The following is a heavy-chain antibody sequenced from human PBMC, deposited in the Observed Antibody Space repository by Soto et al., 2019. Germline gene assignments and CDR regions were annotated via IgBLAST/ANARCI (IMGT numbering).Heavy chain of an antibody. J-gene: IGHJ4*02. D-gene: IGHD3-10*01. CDR1: GGIFSTYA. CDR3: ARDRDDYDSGNYYNRIDF. V-gene: IGHV1-69*01. Sequence: QVQLVQSGAEVKKPGSSVKVSCKASGGIFSTYAISWLRQAPGQGLEWMGGIIPLFGTPNYAQRFQGRVTITADESTSTDYMELSRLRSEDTAVYYCARDRDDYDSGNYYNRIDFWGQGTLVTVSS. CDR2: IIPLFGTP.